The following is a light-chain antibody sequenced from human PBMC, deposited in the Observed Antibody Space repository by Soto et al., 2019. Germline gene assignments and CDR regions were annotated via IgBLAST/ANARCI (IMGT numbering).Light chain of an antibody. V-gene: IGKV1-33*01. CDR1: QDIATY. CDR2: DAS. CDR3: QQYDNLPPTWT. Sequence: DIQMTQSPSSLSASVGNRVTITCQASQDIATYLNWYQQKPGKAPNLLIYDASNVETGVPSRFSGGGSGTHFTFTISNLQPEDIATYYCQQYDNLPPTWTFGQGTKVEIE. J-gene: IGKJ1*01.